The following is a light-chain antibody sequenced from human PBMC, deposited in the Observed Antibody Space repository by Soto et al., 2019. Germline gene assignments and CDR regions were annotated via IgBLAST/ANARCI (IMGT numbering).Light chain of an antibody. J-gene: IGKJ1*01. CDR3: QRYGTSTT. CDR1: ESVSSN. V-gene: IGKV3-20*01. CDR2: GAS. Sequence: EIVLTQSPGTLSLSPGERATLSCRASESVSSNLAWYQQKPGQAPRLLIYGASSRATGIPVRFSGSGSGTDFTLTISRLEPEDFAVYYCQRYGTSTTFGQGTKV.